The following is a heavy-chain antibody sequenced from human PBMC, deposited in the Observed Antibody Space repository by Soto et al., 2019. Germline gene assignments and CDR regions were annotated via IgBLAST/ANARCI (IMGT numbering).Heavy chain of an antibody. CDR1: GFTFDDYA. CDR2: ISWNRGSI. D-gene: IGHD6-13*01. V-gene: IGHV3-9*01. J-gene: IGHJ4*02. CDR3: VKDKWYNNTWYLDY. Sequence: EVQLVESGGTLVEPGRSLRLSCAASGFTFDDYAMHWVRQAPGKGLEWVASISWNRGSIGYADSVKGRSTISRDNAKNSLSVQMTGFRPEDKALYYCVKDKWYNNTWYLDYWGQGTLVTVSS.